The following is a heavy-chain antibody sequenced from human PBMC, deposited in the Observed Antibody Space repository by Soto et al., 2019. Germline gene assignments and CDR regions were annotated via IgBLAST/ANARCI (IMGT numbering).Heavy chain of an antibody. CDR3: ANLDTAYYYYYGMDV. Sequence: QVQLVESGGGVVQPGRSLRLSCAASGFTFSSYGMHWVRQAPGKGLEWVAVISYDGSNKYYADSVKGRFTISRDNSKNTLYLQMNSLRAEDTAVYYCANLDTAYYYYYGMDVW. CDR1: GFTFSSYG. J-gene: IGHJ6*01. CDR2: ISYDGSNK. D-gene: IGHD3-9*01. V-gene: IGHV3-30*18.